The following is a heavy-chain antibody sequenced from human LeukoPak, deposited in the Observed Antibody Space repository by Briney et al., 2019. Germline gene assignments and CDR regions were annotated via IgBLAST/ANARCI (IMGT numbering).Heavy chain of an antibody. CDR3: AKDLTQQLGRFDY. CDR1: GFTFSSYG. Sequence: GGSLRLSCAASGFTFSSYGMHWVRQAPGKGLEWVAVISYDGSNKYYADSVKGRFTISRDNSKNTLYLQMNSLRAEDTAVYYCAKDLTQQLGRFDYWGQGTLVTVSP. J-gene: IGHJ4*02. V-gene: IGHV3-30*18. CDR2: ISYDGSNK. D-gene: IGHD6-13*01.